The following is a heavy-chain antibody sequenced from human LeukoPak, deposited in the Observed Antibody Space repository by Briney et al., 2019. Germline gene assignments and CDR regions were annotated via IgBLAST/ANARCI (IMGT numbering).Heavy chain of an antibody. CDR3: ARCSGGSCLFDY. CDR1: GGSISSSNW. CDR2: IYYSGST. Sequence: ASGTLSLTCAVSGGSISSSNWWSWIRQHPGKGLEWIGYIYYSGSTYYNPSLKSRVTISVDTSKNQFSLKLSSVTAADTAVYYCARCSGGSCLFDYWGQGTLVTVSS. J-gene: IGHJ4*02. D-gene: IGHD2-15*01. V-gene: IGHV4-31*11.